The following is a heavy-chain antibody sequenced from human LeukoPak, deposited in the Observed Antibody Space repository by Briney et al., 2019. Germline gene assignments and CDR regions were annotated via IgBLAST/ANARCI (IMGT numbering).Heavy chain of an antibody. J-gene: IGHJ5*02. CDR1: GGSISSESDY. CDR2: ISSSGST. Sequence: PSETLSLTCAVSGGSISSESDYWSWSWIRQPAGKDLEWIGRISSSGSTNYNPSLKSRLTISIDTSKNQFSLKLSSVTAADTAVYYCARELSGSFSNWFDPWGQGTLVTVSS. D-gene: IGHD3-10*01. V-gene: IGHV4-61*02. CDR3: ARELSGSFSNWFDP.